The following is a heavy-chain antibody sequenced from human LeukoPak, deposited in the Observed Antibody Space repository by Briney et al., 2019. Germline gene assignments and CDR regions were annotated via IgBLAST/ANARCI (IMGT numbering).Heavy chain of an antibody. V-gene: IGHV4-39*07. CDR2: INHSGST. J-gene: IGHJ5*02. CDR1: GGSISSSSYH. CDR3: ARTKYSSSWFDP. Sequence: PSETLSLTCSVSGGSISSSSYHWGWIRQPPGKGLEWIGEINHSGSTNYNPSLKSRVTISVDTSKNQFSLKLSSVTAADTAVYYCARTKYSSSWFDPWGQGTLVTVSS. D-gene: IGHD6-13*01.